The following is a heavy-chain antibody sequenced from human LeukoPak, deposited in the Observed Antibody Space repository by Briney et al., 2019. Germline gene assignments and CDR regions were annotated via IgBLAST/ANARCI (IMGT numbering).Heavy chain of an antibody. D-gene: IGHD3-9*01. J-gene: IGHJ5*02. V-gene: IGHV4-39*07. CDR1: GGSISSSSYY. CDR3: ARERLVLKGSIVRPYNWFDP. CDR2: IYYSGST. Sequence: PSETLSLTCTVSGGSISSSSYYWGWIRQPPGKGLEWIGSIYYSGSTYYNPSLKSRVTISVDTSKNQFSLKLSSVTAADTAVYYCARERLVLKGSIVRPYNWFDPWGQGTLVTVSS.